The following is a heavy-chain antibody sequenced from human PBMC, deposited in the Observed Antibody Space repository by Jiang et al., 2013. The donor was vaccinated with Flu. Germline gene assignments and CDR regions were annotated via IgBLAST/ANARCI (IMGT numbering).Heavy chain of an antibody. D-gene: IGHD2-15*01. V-gene: IGHV1-18*01. Sequence: SGAEVKKPGASVKVSCKASGYTFISYGLSWVRQAPGQGLEWMGWISPHNGNTNYAQKLQDRVTMTTDTSTSTAYMELRSLTSDDTALYYCARTSGYCTSSSCSLSWFDPWGQGTLVTVSS. CDR1: GYTFISYG. CDR2: ISPHNGNT. J-gene: IGHJ5*02. CDR3: ARTSGYCTSSSCSLSWFDP.